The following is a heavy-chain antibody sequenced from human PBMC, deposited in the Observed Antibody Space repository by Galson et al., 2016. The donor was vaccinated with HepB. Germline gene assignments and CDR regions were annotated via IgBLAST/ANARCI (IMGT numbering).Heavy chain of an antibody. J-gene: IGHJ2*01. V-gene: IGHV4-59*01. CDR1: GGSITNYF. CDR3: ARAGIYRAAWYFDL. Sequence: SETLSLTCTVSGGSITNYFWSWIRQPPGKGLEWIGYIFSSGYTNYNPSVKSRLTISVDTSKNQFSLKLSSVTAADTAVYYCARAGIYRAAWYFDLWGRGTLVTVSS. D-gene: IGHD6-13*01. CDR2: IFSSGYT.